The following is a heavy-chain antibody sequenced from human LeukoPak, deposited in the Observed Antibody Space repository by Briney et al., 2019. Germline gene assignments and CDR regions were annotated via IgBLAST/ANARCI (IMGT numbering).Heavy chain of an antibody. CDR1: GVSIHSYY. CDR2: IYSGGST. CDR3: ARNAGDY. V-gene: IGHV4-4*07. J-gene: IGHJ4*02. Sequence: SETLSLTCTVSGVSIHSYYWTWIRQPAGKGLEWIGRIYSGGSTIYNPSLKSRVAMSVDTSKNQFSLKLTSGTAADTAVYFCARNAGDYWGQGTLVTVSS. D-gene: IGHD6-13*01.